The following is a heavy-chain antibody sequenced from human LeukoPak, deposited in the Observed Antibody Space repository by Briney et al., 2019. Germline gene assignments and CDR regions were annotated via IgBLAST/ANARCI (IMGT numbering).Heavy chain of an antibody. CDR3: ARQQNFGDYRGDDAFDF. CDR2: IYHSGST. CDR1: GGFISSGGYY. J-gene: IGHJ3*01. Sequence: SETLSLTCTVSGGFISSGGYYWSWIRQPPGKGLEWIGYIYHSGSTYYNPSLKSRVTISVDRSKNQFSLKLSSVTAADTAVYYCARQQNFGDYRGDDAFDFWGQGTMVTVSS. D-gene: IGHD4-17*01. V-gene: IGHV4-30-2*01.